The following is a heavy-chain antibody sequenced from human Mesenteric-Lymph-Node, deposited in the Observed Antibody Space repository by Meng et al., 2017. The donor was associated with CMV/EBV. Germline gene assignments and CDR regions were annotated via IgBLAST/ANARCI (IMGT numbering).Heavy chain of an antibody. CDR3: ARAFHNVVPAKGLDY. CDR2: ISSSGSTI. CDR1: GFTFSDYY. J-gene: IGHJ4*02. Sequence: GESLKISCAASGFTFSDYYISWIRQAPGKGLEWVSYISSSGSTIYYADSVKGRFTISRDNAKNSLYLQMNSLRAEDTAVYYCARAFHNVVPAKGLDYWGQGTLVTVSS. V-gene: IGHV3-11*01. D-gene: IGHD2-2*01.